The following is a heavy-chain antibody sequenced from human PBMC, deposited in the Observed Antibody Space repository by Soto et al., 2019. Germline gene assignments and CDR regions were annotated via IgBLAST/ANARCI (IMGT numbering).Heavy chain of an antibody. Sequence: QVQLVQSGAEVKEPGSSVKVSCKVSGGTFSSQTINWVRQVPGQGLEWMGSVIPIIGEGQYAQSFLGRVTIPADRSTSPAYMGLRSLTSEDTAVYYCASPAVNDLDADSSAFDIWGQGTMVTVSS. CDR1: GGTFSSQT. V-gene: IGHV1-69*02. D-gene: IGHD1-1*01. CDR2: VIPIIGEG. J-gene: IGHJ3*02. CDR3: ASPAVNDLDADSSAFDI.